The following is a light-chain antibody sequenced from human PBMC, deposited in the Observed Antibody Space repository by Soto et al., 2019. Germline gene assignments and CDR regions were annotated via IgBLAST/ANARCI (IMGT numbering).Light chain of an antibody. Sequence: QSVLTQPASVSGSPGQSITFSCTGTSSDVGGYNSVSWYQQHPDKAPQLKIFDVSNRPSGISDRFSGSKSGNTASLTISGLQAEDEADYYCSSYTSTNTLIFGGGTKVTVL. CDR1: SSDVGGYNS. V-gene: IGLV2-14*03. CDR2: DVS. J-gene: IGLJ2*01. CDR3: SSYTSTNTLI.